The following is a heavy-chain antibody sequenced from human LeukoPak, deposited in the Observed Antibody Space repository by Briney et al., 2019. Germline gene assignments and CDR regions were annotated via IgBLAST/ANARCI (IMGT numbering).Heavy chain of an antibody. Sequence: SETQSLTCTVSGYSISSGYYWGWIRQPPGKGLEWIGSLYHTGSTYYNPSLKSRVTISVDTSKNQFSLKLSSVTAADTAVYYCARELRWQQFSSGQNWFDPWGQGTLVTVSS. CDR1: GYSISSGYY. J-gene: IGHJ5*02. CDR2: LYHTGST. CDR3: ARELRWQQFSSGQNWFDP. D-gene: IGHD5-24*01. V-gene: IGHV4-38-2*02.